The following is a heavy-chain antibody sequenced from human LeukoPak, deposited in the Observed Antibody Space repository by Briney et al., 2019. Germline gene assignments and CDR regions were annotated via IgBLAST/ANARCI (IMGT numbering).Heavy chain of an antibody. D-gene: IGHD1-1*01. CDR3: AKEDWNDPHLDY. CDR1: GFTLNSYG. Sequence: PGGSLRLSCAASGFTLNSYGMHWVRQAPGKGLEWVAFIRYDGNNKYYADSVKGRFTISRDNAKNSLYLQMNSLRAEDTAVYYCAKEDWNDPHLDYWGQGTLVTVSS. V-gene: IGHV3-30*02. J-gene: IGHJ4*02. CDR2: IRYDGNNK.